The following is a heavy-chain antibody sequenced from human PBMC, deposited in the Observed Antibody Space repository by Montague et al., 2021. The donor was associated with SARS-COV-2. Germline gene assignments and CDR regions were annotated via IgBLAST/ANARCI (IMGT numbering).Heavy chain of an antibody. D-gene: IGHD3-10*01. V-gene: IGHV4-39*07. Sequence: SETLSLTCTVSGGSISSSSYYWGWIRQPPGKGLEWIGSIYYSGSTYNNPSLKSRVTISVDTSKNQFSLKLSSVTAADTAVYYCARDLAGYYGSGSYGGMDVWGQGTTVTVSS. CDR2: IYYSGST. CDR3: ARDLAGYYGSGSYGGMDV. J-gene: IGHJ6*02. CDR1: GGSISSSSYY.